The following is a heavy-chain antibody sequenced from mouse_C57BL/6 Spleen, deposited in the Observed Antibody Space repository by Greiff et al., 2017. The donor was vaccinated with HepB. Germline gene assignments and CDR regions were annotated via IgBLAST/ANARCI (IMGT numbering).Heavy chain of an antibody. Sequence: VQLVESGAELVKPGASVKISCKASGYAFSSYWMNWVKQRPGKGLEWIGQIYPGDGDTNYNGKFKGKATLTADKSSSTAYMQLSSLTSEDSAVYFCASQRYYYGSSFYAMDYWGQGTSVTVSS. J-gene: IGHJ4*01. CDR1: GYAFSSYW. V-gene: IGHV1-80*01. D-gene: IGHD1-1*01. CDR3: ASQRYYYGSSFYAMDY. CDR2: IYPGDGDT.